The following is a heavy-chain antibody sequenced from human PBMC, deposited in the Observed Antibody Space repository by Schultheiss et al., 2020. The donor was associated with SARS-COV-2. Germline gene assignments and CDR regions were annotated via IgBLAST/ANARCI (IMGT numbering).Heavy chain of an antibody. CDR1: GYSISSSN. J-gene: IGHJ4*02. Sequence: ETLSLTCAVSGYSISSSNWWGWIRQPPGKGLEWVSAISGSGGSTYYTDSVKGRFTISRDSSKNTLYLQMNSLRAEDTAVYYCARGAFSEVTPFDYWGQGTLVTVSS. D-gene: IGHD4-23*01. CDR3: ARGAFSEVTPFDY. V-gene: IGHV3-23*01. CDR2: ISGSGGST.